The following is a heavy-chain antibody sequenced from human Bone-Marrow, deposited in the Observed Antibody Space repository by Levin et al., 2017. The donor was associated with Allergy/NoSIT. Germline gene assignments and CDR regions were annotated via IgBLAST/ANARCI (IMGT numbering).Heavy chain of an antibody. V-gene: IGHV4-39*01. D-gene: IGHD6-19*01. CDR2: IYYSGST. CDR1: GGSISSSSYY. Sequence: MASETLSLTCTVSGGSISSSSYYWGWIRQPPGKGLEWIGSIYYSGSTYYNPSLKSRVTISVDTSKNQFSLKLSSVTAADTAVYYCARGIAVAGDDYWGQGTLVTVSS. CDR3: ARGIAVAGDDY. J-gene: IGHJ4*02.